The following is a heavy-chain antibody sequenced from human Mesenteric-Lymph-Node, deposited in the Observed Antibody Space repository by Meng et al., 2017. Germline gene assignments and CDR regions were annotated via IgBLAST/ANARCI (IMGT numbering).Heavy chain of an antibody. CDR2: INHSGST. Sequence: SETLSLTCTVSGGSISSSSYYWGWIRQPPGKGLEWIGEINHSGSTNYNPSLKSRVTISVDTSKNQFSLKLSSVTAADTAVYYCARDGYYYDYTDFWGQGTLVTVSS. D-gene: IGHD3-16*01. J-gene: IGHJ4*02. CDR1: GGSISSSSYY. V-gene: IGHV4-39*07. CDR3: ARDGYYYDYTDF.